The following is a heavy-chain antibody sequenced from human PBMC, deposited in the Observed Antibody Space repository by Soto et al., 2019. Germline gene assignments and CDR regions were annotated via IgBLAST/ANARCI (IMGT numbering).Heavy chain of an antibody. J-gene: IGHJ6*02. V-gene: IGHV1-69*13. CDR3: ARDYYDSSGYLGPMDYYYGMDV. Sequence: SVKVSCKASGGTFSSYAISWVRQAPGQGLEWMGGIIPIFGTANYAQKFQGRVTITADESTSTAYMELSSLRSEDTAVYYCARDYYDSSGYLGPMDYYYGMDVWGQGTTVTIS. CDR1: GGTFSSYA. CDR2: IIPIFGTA. D-gene: IGHD3-22*01.